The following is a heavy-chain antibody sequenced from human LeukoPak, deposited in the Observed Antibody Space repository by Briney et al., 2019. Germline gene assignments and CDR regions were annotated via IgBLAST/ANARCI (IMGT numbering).Heavy chain of an antibody. D-gene: IGHD3-9*01. CDR1: GFAFSSYG. J-gene: IGHJ4*02. CDR3: ARSVNYDILTGSLR. CDR2: IPYDGAKK. V-gene: IGHV3-30*02. Sequence: GGSLRLSCAASGFAFSSYGIHWVRQAPGKGLEWVAFIPYDGAKKYYADSVKGRFTISRDNSKNTLYLQMSGLRPEDTAVYYCARSVNYDILTGSLRWGQGTLVTVSS.